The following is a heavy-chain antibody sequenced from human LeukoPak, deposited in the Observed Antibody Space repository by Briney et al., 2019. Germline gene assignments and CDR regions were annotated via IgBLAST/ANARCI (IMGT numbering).Heavy chain of an antibody. CDR3: ARPYYFSSGSLAY. V-gene: IGHV3-30*02. J-gene: IGHJ4*02. D-gene: IGHD3-10*01. Sequence: GGSLRLSCAASGFTFSSYGMHWVRQAPGKGLEWVAFIRYDGSNKYYADSVKGRFTISRDNAKNSLYLQMNSLRAEDTAVYYCARPYYFSSGSLAYWGQGTLVTVSS. CDR2: IRYDGSNK. CDR1: GFTFSSYG.